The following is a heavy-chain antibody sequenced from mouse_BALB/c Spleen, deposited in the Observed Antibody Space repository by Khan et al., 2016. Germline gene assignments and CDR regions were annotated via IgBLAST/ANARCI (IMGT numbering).Heavy chain of an antibody. J-gene: IGHJ3*01. CDR1: AYTFSRYW. Sequence: QVQLQQSGAELMKPGASVKISCKASAYTFSRYWIEWIKERPGHGLEWIGEILPGTDSTNYNDKFKGKAAFTAESSSSTAYIQLNSLTSEDSAVYYCARGASWGQGTLVTVSA. V-gene: IGHV1-9*01. CDR3: ARGAS. CDR2: ILPGTDST.